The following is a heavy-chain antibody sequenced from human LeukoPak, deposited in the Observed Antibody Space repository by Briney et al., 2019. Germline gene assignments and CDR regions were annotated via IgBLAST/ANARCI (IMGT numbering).Heavy chain of an antibody. Sequence: GGSPRLSCAASGFTVSSNYMSWVRQAPGKGLEWVSVIYSGGSTYYADSVKGRFTISRDNSKNTLYLQMNSLRAEDTAVYYCARASPYCSSTSCYYYHYYMDVWGKGTTVTVSS. CDR3: ARASPYCSSTSCYYYHYYMDV. D-gene: IGHD2-2*01. J-gene: IGHJ6*03. CDR2: IYSGGST. CDR1: GFTVSSNY. V-gene: IGHV3-66*02.